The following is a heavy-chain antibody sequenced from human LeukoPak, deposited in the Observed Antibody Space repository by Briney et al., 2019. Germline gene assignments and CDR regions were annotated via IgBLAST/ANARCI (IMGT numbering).Heavy chain of an antibody. CDR3: ARQARSLETRIPYFDY. CDR2: ISSGGATI. D-gene: IGHD3-3*01. Sequence: GGSLILSCAASGFTFSSYEMNSSRHAPRKPPEKVPYISSGGATIYYADSVKGRFTISRDNAKNSLYLQMNSLSAEDTAVYYCARQARSLETRIPYFDYWGQGTLVTVSS. CDR1: GFTFSSYE. J-gene: IGHJ4*02. V-gene: IGHV3-48*03.